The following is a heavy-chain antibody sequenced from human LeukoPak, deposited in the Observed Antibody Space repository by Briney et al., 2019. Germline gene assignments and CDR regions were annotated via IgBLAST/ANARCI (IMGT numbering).Heavy chain of an antibody. CDR3: ARLRNNYNDNGDFLRY. CDR2: IYHSGTT. V-gene: IGHV4-38-2*01. Sequence: SETLSLTCAVSGYPISSGYYWGWIRQPPGKGLEWIGHIYHSGTTYYNPSLKSRVTISVDTSKNQFSLRLNPVTAADTAVYYCARLRNNYNDNGDFLRYWGQGTLVTVSS. CDR1: GYPISSGYY. D-gene: IGHD4-17*01. J-gene: IGHJ4*02.